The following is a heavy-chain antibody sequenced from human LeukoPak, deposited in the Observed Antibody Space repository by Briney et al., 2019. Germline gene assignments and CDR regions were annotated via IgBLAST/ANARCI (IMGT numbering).Heavy chain of an antibody. V-gene: IGHV4-34*01. J-gene: IGHJ1*01. CDR3: AGVHSSGWKH. Sequence: KTGGSLRLSCAASGFTFSSYAMSWIRQPPGKGLEWIGEINHSGSTNYNPSLKSRVTISVDTSKNQFSLKLSSVTAADTAVYYCAGVHSSGWKHWGQGTLVTVSS. CDR2: INHSGST. D-gene: IGHD6-19*01. CDR1: GFTFSSYA.